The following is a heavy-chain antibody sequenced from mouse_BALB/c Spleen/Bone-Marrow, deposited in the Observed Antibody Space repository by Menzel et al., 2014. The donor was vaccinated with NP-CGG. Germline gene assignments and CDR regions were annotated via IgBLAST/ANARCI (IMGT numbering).Heavy chain of an antibody. Sequence: VNLVESGAELAKPGASVKMSCKASGYTFTSYWMHWVKQRPGQGLEWIGYINPNTGYTEYNQKFKDKATLTADKSSSTAYMQLSSLTSEDSAVYYCARGGYYGSAMDYWGQGTSVTVSS. J-gene: IGHJ4*01. CDR3: ARGGYYGSAMDY. CDR2: INPNTGYT. CDR1: GYTFTSYW. V-gene: IGHV1-7*01. D-gene: IGHD1-1*01.